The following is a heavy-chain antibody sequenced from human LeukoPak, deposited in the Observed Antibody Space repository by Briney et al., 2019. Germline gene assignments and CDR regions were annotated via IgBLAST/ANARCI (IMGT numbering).Heavy chain of an antibody. V-gene: IGHV4-39*01. CDR1: GDSINSSDYY. CDR3: ARHGNWDPFDY. CDR2: IYYSGST. J-gene: IGHJ4*02. D-gene: IGHD7-27*01. Sequence: PSETLSLTCTVSGDSINSSDYYWAWIRQPPGEGLEWIGTIYYSGSTYYKSSLKIRLTISVDSSKNQFSLKMISVTAADTGVYYCARHGNWDPFDYWGQGALVTVSS.